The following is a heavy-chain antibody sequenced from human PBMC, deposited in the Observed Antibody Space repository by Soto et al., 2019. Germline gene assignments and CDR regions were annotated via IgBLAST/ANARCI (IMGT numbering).Heavy chain of an antibody. J-gene: IGHJ2*01. D-gene: IGHD2-21*02. CDR3: ARSLVVVTYGWYFDL. CDR2: IYHSGST. CDR1: GGSISSSNW. Sequence: QVQLQESGPGLVKPSGTLSLTCAVSGGSISSSNWWSWVRQPPGKGLEWIGEIYHSGSTNYNPSLKRRVTISVDKSKNQFSLKLSSVTAADTAVYYCARSLVVVTYGWYFDLWGRGTLVTVSS. V-gene: IGHV4-4*02.